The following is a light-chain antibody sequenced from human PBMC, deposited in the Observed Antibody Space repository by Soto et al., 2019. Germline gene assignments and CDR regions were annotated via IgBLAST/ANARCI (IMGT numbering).Light chain of an antibody. CDR2: NAF. Sequence: EILLTQSPATLSLSPGERATLSCRTSQSVGNSLAWYQQQPGRAPRLLIYNAFKRATDIPVRFSGSGSGTDFTLTISSLEPEDYGVYYCQQRVTWPITFGQGTRLEIK. CDR3: QQRVTWPIT. J-gene: IGKJ5*01. V-gene: IGKV3-11*01. CDR1: QSVGNS.